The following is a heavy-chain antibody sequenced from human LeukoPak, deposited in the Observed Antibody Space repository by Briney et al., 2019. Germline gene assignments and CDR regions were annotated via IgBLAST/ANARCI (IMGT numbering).Heavy chain of an antibody. D-gene: IGHD2-2*01. CDR3: AKEGGYCSSTSCYAFDY. CDR1: GFTFDDYA. Sequence: SGGSLRLSCAASGFTFDDYAMHWVRQAPGKGLEWVSGISWNSGSIGYADSVKGRFTISRDNAKNSLYLQMNSLRAEDTALYYCAKEGGYCSSTSCYAFDYWGQGTLVTVSS. CDR2: ISWNSGSI. V-gene: IGHV3-9*01. J-gene: IGHJ4*02.